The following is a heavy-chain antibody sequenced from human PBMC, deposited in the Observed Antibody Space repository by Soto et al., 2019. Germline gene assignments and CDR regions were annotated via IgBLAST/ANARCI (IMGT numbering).Heavy chain of an antibody. CDR3: ARTPSNRGYYDFWSGPYRGSFEP. V-gene: IGHV4-30-4*01. CDR1: GGSISSGDYY. J-gene: IGHJ5*02. CDR2: IYYSGST. D-gene: IGHD3-3*01. Sequence: SETLSLTCTVSGGSISSGDYYWSWIRQPPGKGLEWIGYIYYSGSTYYNPSLKSRVTISVDTSKNQFSLKLSSVTAADTAVYYCARTPSNRGYYDFWSGPYRGSFEPWGQGTLVTVSS.